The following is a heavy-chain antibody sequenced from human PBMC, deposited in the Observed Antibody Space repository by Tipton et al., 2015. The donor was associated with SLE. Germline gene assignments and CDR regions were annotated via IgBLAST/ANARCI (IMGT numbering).Heavy chain of an antibody. CDR2: FSHTGTT. J-gene: IGHJ4*02. D-gene: IGHD6-19*01. Sequence: TLSLTCVVSGYSISSGDYWTWFRQPPEKSLEWIGSFSHTGTTAYNPTLKGRVTISEDTSKNEFSLKLNSVTAADTAVYYCARVHNSGWAADYWGQGTLVTVSS. V-gene: IGHV4-38-2*01. CDR1: GYSISSGDY. CDR3: ARVHNSGWAADY.